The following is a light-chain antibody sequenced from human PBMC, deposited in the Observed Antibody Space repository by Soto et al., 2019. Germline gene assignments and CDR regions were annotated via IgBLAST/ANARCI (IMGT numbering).Light chain of an antibody. CDR3: CSYRSSSTLV. CDR2: EVS. CDR1: SRDVGGFNF. V-gene: IGLV2-14*01. Sequence: QSALTQPPSASGSPGQSVTITCTGTSRDVGGFNFVSWYQHHPGKSPRLLIYEVSNRPSGVSNRFSASKSGNTASLTISGLQAEDEADYFCCSYRSSSTLVFGGGTKLTVL. J-gene: IGLJ2*01.